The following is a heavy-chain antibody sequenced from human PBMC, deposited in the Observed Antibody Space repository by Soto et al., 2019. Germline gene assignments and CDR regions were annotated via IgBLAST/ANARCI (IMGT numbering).Heavy chain of an antibody. J-gene: IGHJ5*02. D-gene: IGHD3-3*01. CDR1: GGSFSGYY. CDR3: ARGSRGWSGYSSNWFDP. V-gene: IGHV4-34*01. Sequence: SETLSLTCAVYGGSFSGYYWSWIRQPPGKGLEWIGEINHSGSTNYNPSLKSRVTISVDTSKNQFSLKLSSVTAADTAVYYCARGSRGWSGYSSNWFDPWGQGTLVTVSS. CDR2: INHSGST.